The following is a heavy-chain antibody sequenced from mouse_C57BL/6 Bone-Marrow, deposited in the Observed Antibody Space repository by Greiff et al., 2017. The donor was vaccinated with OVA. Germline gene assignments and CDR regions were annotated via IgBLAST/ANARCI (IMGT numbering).Heavy chain of an antibody. V-gene: IGHV1-18*01. CDR2: INPNNGGT. D-gene: IGHD1-1*01. J-gene: IGHJ1*03. CDR3: ARGDYYYGSSYNWYFDV. CDR1: GYTFTDYN. Sequence: VHVKQSGPELVKPGASVKIPCKASGYTFTDYNMDWVKQSHGKSLEWIGDINPNNGGTIYNQKFKGKATLTVDKSSSTAYMELRSLTSEDTAVYYCARGDYYYGSSYNWYFDVWGTGTTVTVSS.